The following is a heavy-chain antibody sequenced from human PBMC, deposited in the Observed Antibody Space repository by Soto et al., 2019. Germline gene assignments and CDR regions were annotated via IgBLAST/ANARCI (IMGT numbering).Heavy chain of an antibody. CDR2: ISSRSSFM. D-gene: IGHD3-22*01. J-gene: IGHJ4*02. Sequence: GGSLRLSCAVSGFTFSNENMNWVRQVPGKGLEWVSSISSRSSFMNYADSVKGRFTISRDNDKSSLYLQMNSLRAEDTAVYYCARDPPLSMIVVVGVDDFWGQGTLVTVSS. CDR1: GFTFSNEN. V-gene: IGHV3-21*06. CDR3: ARDPPLSMIVVVGVDDF.